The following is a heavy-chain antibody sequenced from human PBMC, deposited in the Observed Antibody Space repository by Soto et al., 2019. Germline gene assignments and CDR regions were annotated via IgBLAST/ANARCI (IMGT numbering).Heavy chain of an antibody. CDR2: ISYDGSNK. CDR1: GFTFSSYA. CDR3: ARDGITGTPYYYYGMDV. D-gene: IGHD1-7*01. Sequence: SLRLSCAASGFTFSSYAMHWVRQAPGKGLEWVAVISYDGSNKYYADSVKGRFTISRDNSKSTLYLQMNSLRAEDTAVYYCARDGITGTPYYYYGMDVWGQGTTVTVSS. V-gene: IGHV3-30-3*01. J-gene: IGHJ6*02.